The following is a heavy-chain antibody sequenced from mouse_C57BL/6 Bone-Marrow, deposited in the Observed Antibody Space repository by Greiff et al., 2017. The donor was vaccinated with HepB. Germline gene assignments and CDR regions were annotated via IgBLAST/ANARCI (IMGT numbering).Heavy chain of an antibody. Sequence: VKLQESGPGLVAPSQSLSITCTVSGFSLTSYAISWVRQPPGKGLEWLGVIWTGGGTNYNSALKSRLSISNDNSKSQVFLKMNSLQTDDTARYYCARERAAQATWAMDYWGQGTSVTVSS. V-gene: IGHV2-9-1*01. J-gene: IGHJ4*01. CDR2: IWTGGGT. D-gene: IGHD3-2*02. CDR1: GFSLTSYA. CDR3: ARERAAQATWAMDY.